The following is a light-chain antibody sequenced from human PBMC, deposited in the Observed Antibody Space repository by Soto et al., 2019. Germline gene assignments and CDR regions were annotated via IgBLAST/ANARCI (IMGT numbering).Light chain of an antibody. Sequence: EIVLTQSPATLSLSPGGRATLSCRASQSVSSFLAWYQQKPGQAPRLLIYGASTRATDIPARFSGSGSGTEFTLTISSLQSEDYAVYYCQQYNTLPRTFGGGTKVDIK. CDR1: QSVSSF. CDR2: GAS. V-gene: IGKV3-15*01. CDR3: QQYNTLPRT. J-gene: IGKJ4*01.